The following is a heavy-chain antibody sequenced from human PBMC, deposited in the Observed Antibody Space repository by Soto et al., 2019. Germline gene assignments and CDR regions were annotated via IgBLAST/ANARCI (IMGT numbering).Heavy chain of an antibody. CDR3: ARAIRDQLLSDY. V-gene: IGHV1-8*01. Sequence: QVQLVQSGADVKQPGASVKVSCRTSGYTFTNYDISWVRQATGQGLEWMGWMNPDSANTGYSQKFQGRVTLTRDISISTAYMELNSLTSEDTAIYYCARAIRDQLLSDYWGQGSLVIVSS. CDR1: GYTFTNYD. CDR2: MNPDSANT. J-gene: IGHJ4*02. D-gene: IGHD1-26*01.